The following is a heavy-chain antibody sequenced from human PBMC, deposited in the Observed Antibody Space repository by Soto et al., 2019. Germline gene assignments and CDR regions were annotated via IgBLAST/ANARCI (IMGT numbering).Heavy chain of an antibody. Sequence: QVQLQESGPGLVKPSETLSLTCTVSGGSISSYYWSWIRQPPGKGLEWIGYIYYSGSTNYNPSLKSRVTISVDTSKNPFSLKLSSGTASDTAVYYCARRWGWSVDYWGQGTLVTVSS. CDR2: IYYSGST. J-gene: IGHJ4*02. V-gene: IGHV4-59*08. D-gene: IGHD6-19*01. CDR1: GGSISSYY. CDR3: ARRWGWSVDY.